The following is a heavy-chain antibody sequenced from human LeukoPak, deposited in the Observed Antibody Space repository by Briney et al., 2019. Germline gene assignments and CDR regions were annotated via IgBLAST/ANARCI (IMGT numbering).Heavy chain of an antibody. V-gene: IGHV4-59*01. D-gene: IGHD3-16*01. CDR1: GGSISSYY. J-gene: IGHJ6*03. CDR2: IYYSGST. CDR3: ARLGEDRADYYMDV. Sequence: PSETLSLTCTVSGGSISSYYWSWIRQPPGKGLEWIGYIYYSGSTNYNPSLKGRVTISVDTSKNQFSLKLSSVTAADTAVYYCARLGEDRADYYMDVWGKGTTVTVSS.